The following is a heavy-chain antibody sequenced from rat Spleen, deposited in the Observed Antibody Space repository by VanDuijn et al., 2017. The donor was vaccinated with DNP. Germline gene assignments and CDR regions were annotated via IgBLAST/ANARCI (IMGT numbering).Heavy chain of an antibody. CDR1: GFNFNDHW. CDR2: ISKDGSSI. D-gene: IGHD4-2*01. V-gene: IGHV4-2*01. CDR3: VTRGDPFDNWFAY. Sequence: EVKLVESGGGLVQPGRSLKVSCAASGFNFNDHWMGWVRQAPGKGLEWIGEISKDGSSINYTPSLKDKVSFSRDNVQNTLYLQMRNLESEDTGIYYCVTRGDPFDNWFAYWGQGVMVTVSS. J-gene: IGHJ2*01.